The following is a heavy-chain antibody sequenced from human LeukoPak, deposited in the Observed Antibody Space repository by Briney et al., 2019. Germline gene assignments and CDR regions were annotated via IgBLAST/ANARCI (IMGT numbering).Heavy chain of an antibody. V-gene: IGHV6-1*01. CDR1: GDSVSRNTAG. CDR2: TYYRSKWYN. D-gene: IGHD4-17*01. CDR3: ARDLLSHDYGDYVGPFDY. Sequence: SQTLSLTCAISGDSVSRNTAGWNWIRQSPSRGLEWLGRTYYRSKWYNDFAPSVRNRITINPDTSKNQFSLQLNSVTPEDTAVYYCARDLLSHDYGDYVGPFDYWGQGNLVTVSS. J-gene: IGHJ4*02.